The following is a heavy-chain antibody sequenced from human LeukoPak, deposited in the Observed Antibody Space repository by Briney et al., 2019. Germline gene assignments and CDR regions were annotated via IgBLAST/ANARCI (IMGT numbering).Heavy chain of an antibody. D-gene: IGHD1-26*01. Sequence: GGSLRLSCAASGFTFSSYGMHWVRQAPGKGLEWVAFRRYDGSNKYYADSVKGRFTISRDNSKNTLYLQMNSLRAEDTAVYYCAKSVSLVTYFDYWGQGTLVTVSS. J-gene: IGHJ4*02. V-gene: IGHV3-30*02. CDR1: GFTFSSYG. CDR2: RRYDGSNK. CDR3: AKSVSLVTYFDY.